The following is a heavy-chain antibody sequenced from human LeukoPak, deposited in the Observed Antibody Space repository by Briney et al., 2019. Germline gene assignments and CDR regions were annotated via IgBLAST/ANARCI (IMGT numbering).Heavy chain of an antibody. V-gene: IGHV3-21*01. D-gene: IGHD2-2*01. J-gene: IGHJ4*02. CDR3: ARGLSRSISCYDF. CDR2: ISSSGSHI. Sequence: GSLRLSCAASGFTFSSYSMNWVRQAPGKGLEWVSSISSSGSHIYFADSMKGRFTISRDNTGNSVYLQMNSLRADDTAVYYCARGLSRSISCYDFWGQGTLVTVSS. CDR1: GFTFSSYS.